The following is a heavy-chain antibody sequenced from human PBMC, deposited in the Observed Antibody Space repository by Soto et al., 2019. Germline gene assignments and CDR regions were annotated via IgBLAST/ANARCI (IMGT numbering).Heavy chain of an antibody. J-gene: IGHJ4*02. CDR1: GYTFTSYD. V-gene: IGHV1-8*01. CDR3: AREPPTAMVNGFDY. CDR2: MNPNSGNT. Sequence: ASVKVSFKASGYTFTSYDINWVRQATGQGLEWMGWMNPNSGNTGYAQKFQGRVTMTRNTSISTAYMELSSLRSEDTAVYYCAREPPTAMVNGFDYWGQGTLVTVSS. D-gene: IGHD5-18*01.